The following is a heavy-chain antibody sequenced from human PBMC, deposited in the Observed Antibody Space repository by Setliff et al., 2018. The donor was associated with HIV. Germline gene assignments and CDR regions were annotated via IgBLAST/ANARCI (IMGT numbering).Heavy chain of an antibody. CDR3: ASGSGYCNKGDCYIGVHRTPDKYYCDY. V-gene: IGHV1-8*02. D-gene: IGHD2-8*01. Sequence: ASVKVSCKASGYTFTNYDINWVRQAPGQGLEWMGWMNPNSGNTGYAQKFQGRVTMTRNTSIRTAYMELSSLRSEDTAVYYCASGSGYCNKGDCYIGVHRTPDKYYCDYWGQGTRVTVPQ. CDR2: MNPNSGNT. J-gene: IGHJ4*02. CDR1: GYTFTNYD.